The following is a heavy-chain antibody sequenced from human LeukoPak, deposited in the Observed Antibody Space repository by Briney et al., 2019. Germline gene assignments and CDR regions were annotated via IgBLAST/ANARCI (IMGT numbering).Heavy chain of an antibody. V-gene: IGHV3-9*01. CDR2: ISWNSGSI. CDR1: GFTFDDYA. J-gene: IGHJ4*02. D-gene: IGHD3-10*01. Sequence: QPGRSLRPSCAASGFTFDDYAMRWVRQAPGKGMEWVSGISWNSGSIGYADSVKGRFTLSRDNAKNSLYLQINSLRAEDTELYYCAKDSRPVWLVRGVIISEADYWGQGTLVTVSS. CDR3: AKDSRPVWLVRGVIISEADY.